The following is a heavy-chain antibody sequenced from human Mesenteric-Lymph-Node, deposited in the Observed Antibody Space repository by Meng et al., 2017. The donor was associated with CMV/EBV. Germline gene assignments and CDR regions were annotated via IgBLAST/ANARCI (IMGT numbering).Heavy chain of an antibody. V-gene: IGHV4-34*01. CDR2: ITHSGST. D-gene: IGHD1-26*01. CDR1: GGSFSDYY. CDR3: ARGIVSGGTYADS. Sequence: GSLRLSCAVYGGSFSDYYWTWIRQPPGQGLEWIGEITHSGSTNYNPSLKSRVTISVDTSKSQFSLNLNSVSAADTAVYYCARGIVSGGTYADSWGQGTLVTVSS. J-gene: IGHJ4*02.